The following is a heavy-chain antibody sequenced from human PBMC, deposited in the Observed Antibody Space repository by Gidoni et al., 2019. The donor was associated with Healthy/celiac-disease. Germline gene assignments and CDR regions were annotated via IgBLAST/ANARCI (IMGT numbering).Heavy chain of an antibody. CDR1: GFTFSRYS. CDR3: ARDDELERFGYYYGMDV. D-gene: IGHD1-1*01. J-gene: IGHJ6*02. V-gene: IGHV3-21*01. CDR2: ISSSSSYI. Sequence: EVQLVESGGGLVKPGGSLRLSCAASGFTFSRYSMNWVRQAPAKGLEWVSSISSSSSYIYYADSVKGRFTISRDNAKNSLYLQMNSLRAEDTAVYYCARDDELERFGYYYGMDVWGQGTTVTVSS.